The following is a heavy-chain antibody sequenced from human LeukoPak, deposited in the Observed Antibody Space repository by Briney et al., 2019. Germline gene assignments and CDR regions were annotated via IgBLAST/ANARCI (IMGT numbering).Heavy chain of an antibody. V-gene: IGHV1-8*02. D-gene: IGHD2-2*01. CDR3: ARGGTYCSSTSCSFFDY. CDR1: GYTFTSYG. J-gene: IGHJ4*02. CDR2: MNPNSGNT. Sequence: SVKVSCKASGYTFTSYGISWVRQATEQGLEWMGWMNPNSGNTGYAQKFQGRVTMTRNTSISTAYMELSSLRSEDTAVYYCARGGTYCSSTSCSFFDYWGQGTLVTVSS.